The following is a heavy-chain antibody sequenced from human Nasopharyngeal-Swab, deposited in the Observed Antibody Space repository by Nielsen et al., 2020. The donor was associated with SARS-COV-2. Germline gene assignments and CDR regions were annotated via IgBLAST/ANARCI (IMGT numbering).Heavy chain of an antibody. D-gene: IGHD3-10*01. CDR1: GGSISSSSYY. V-gene: IGHV4-39*02. Sequence: SETLSLTCTVSGGSISSSSYYWGWIRQPPGKGLEWIGSIYYSGSTYYNPSLKSRVTISVDTPKNHFSLKLSSVTAADTAVYYCARPSPSVGVLWFGELSYAFDIWGQGTVVTVSS. CDR3: ARPSPSVGVLWFGELSYAFDI. CDR2: IYYSGST. J-gene: IGHJ3*02.